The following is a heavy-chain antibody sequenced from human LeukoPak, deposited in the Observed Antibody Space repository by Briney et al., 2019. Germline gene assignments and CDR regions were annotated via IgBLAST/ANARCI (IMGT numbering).Heavy chain of an antibody. J-gene: IGHJ4*02. CDR2: INPNSGGT. D-gene: IGHD2-2*01. CDR3: ARGIVPAAIFY. Sequence: ASVKVSRKASGYTFTGYYMHRVRQAPGQGLEWMGWINPNSGGTNYAQKFQGRVTMTRDTSISTAYMELGRLRSDDTAVYYCARGIVPAAIFYWGQGTLVTVSS. V-gene: IGHV1-2*02. CDR1: GYTFTGYY.